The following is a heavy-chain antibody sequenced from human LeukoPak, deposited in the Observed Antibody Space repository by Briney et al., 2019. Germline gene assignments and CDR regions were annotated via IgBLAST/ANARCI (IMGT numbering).Heavy chain of an antibody. V-gene: IGHV3-74*01. J-gene: IGHJ5*02. CDR2: INVDGSIT. CDR3: AKDPGPHTAFNWFDT. Sequence: GGSLGLSCAASGFTFSSYWMHWVRQAPGKGLVWVSRINVDGSITDYADSVRGRFTISRDNAENTLYLQMDSLGVDDTAVYYCAKDPGPHTAFNWFDTWGQGTLVTVSS. CDR1: GFTFSSYW.